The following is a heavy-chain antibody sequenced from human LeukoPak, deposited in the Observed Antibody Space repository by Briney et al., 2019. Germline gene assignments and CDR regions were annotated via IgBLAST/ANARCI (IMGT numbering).Heavy chain of an antibody. CDR2: INEDGSEK. Sequence: GGSLRLSCAASGFTFSSYWMSWVRQAPGKGLEWVANINEDGSEKYYLDSVRGRFTISRDNAKNSLYLQMDSLRAEDTAVYYCARLFVYGSGAEAFDYWGQGALVTVSS. D-gene: IGHD3-10*01. V-gene: IGHV3-7*01. J-gene: IGHJ4*02. CDR3: ARLFVYGSGAEAFDY. CDR1: GFTFSSYW.